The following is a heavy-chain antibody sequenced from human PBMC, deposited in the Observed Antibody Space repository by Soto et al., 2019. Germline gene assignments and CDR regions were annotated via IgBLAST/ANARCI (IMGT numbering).Heavy chain of an antibody. Sequence: ASGKVSCKSSGYPFTHYGITWIRQAPGQGLEWMGWISPFNGNTNYGQTLQGRVTLTTETSTSTVYMELRSLRSDDTAVYYCPRDQYFDRTYYDGMDLWGQGATVTVSS. D-gene: IGHD3-3*01. CDR2: ISPFNGNT. CDR1: GYPFTHYG. J-gene: IGHJ6*02. V-gene: IGHV1-18*01. CDR3: PRDQYFDRTYYDGMDL.